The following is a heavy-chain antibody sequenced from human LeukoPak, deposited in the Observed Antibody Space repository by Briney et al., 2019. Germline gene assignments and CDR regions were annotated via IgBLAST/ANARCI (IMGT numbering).Heavy chain of an antibody. CDR2: ISSSSSYI. CDR3: AREGGYGSGSYVVY. CDR1: GFTFTAYT. Sequence: GGSLRLSCAASGFTFTAYTINWVRQAPGKGLEWVSSISSSSSYIYYADSVKGRFTISRDNAKNSLYLQMNSLRAEDTAVYYCAREGGYGSGSYVVYWGQGTLVTVSS. D-gene: IGHD3-10*01. J-gene: IGHJ4*02. V-gene: IGHV3-21*01.